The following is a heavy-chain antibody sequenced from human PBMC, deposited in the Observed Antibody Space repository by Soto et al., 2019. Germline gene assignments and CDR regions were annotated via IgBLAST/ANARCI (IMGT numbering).Heavy chain of an antibody. D-gene: IGHD5-12*01. CDR1: GGSISGYY. CDR2: IYYSGST. V-gene: IGHV4-31*03. CDR3: ARARDGYNYLDY. Sequence: PSETLSLTCTISGGSISGYYWSWIRQHPGKGLEWIGYIYYSGSTYYNPSLKSRVTISVDTSKNQFSLKLSSVTAADTAVYYCARARDGYNYLDYWGQGTLVTVSS. J-gene: IGHJ4*02.